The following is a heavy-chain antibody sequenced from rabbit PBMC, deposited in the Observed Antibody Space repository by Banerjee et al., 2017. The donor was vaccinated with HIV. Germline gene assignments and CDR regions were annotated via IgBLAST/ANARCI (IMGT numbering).Heavy chain of an antibody. CDR2: IYTGGSA. CDR1: GFTISSSYC. Sequence: QSLEESGGDLVKPGASLTLTCTASGFTISSSYCMCWVRQAPGKGLEWIGCIYTGGSAAYASWVNGRFTISKTSSTTVTLQMTSLTAADTATYFCARNAYASGSGYWAFDPWGPGTLVTVS. J-gene: IGHJ2*01. V-gene: IGHV1S40*01. D-gene: IGHD1-1*01. CDR3: ARNAYASGSGYWAFDP.